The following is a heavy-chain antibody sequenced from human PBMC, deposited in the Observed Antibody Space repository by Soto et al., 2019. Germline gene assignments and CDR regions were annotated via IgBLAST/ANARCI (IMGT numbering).Heavy chain of an antibody. D-gene: IGHD6-19*01. CDR1: GYTFTSYD. V-gene: IGHV1-8*01. Sequence: QVQLVQSGAEVKKPGASVKVSCKASGYTFTSYDINWVRQATGQGLEWMGWMNTDSGNTGYAQKFQGRGTMTRNTSISTAYMELSSLRSEDTAVYYCARGTAAVGYFQHWGKGTLVTVSS. CDR2: MNTDSGNT. J-gene: IGHJ1*01. CDR3: ARGTAAVGYFQH.